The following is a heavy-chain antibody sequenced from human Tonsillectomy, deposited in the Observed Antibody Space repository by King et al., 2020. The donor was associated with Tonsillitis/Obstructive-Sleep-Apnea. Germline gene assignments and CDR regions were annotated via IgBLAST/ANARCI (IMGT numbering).Heavy chain of an antibody. CDR1: GFTFSSYW. CDR3: AGDGVNAFDI. V-gene: IGHV3-7*03. CDR2: INQDGSEN. J-gene: IGHJ3*02. Sequence: VQLVESGGGLVQPGGSLRLSCAASGFTFSSYWMRWVRQAPGKGLEWVANINQDGSENYYVDSVKGRFTISRDNAKNSLFLQMNSLRAEDTAVYYCAGDGVNAFDIWGQGTMVTVSS.